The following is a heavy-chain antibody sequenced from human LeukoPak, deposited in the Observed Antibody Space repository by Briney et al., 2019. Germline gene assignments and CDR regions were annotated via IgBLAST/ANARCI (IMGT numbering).Heavy chain of an antibody. CDR3: ARDRGSGSYRNGMDV. J-gene: IGHJ6*02. Sequence: GGSLRLSCAASAFTFSSYGMHWVRQAPGKGLEWVAVISYDGSNKYYADSVKGRFTISRDNSKNTLYLQMNSLRAEDTAVYYCARDRGSGSYRNGMDVWGQGTTVTVSS. V-gene: IGHV3-30*03. CDR1: AFTFSSYG. D-gene: IGHD3-10*01. CDR2: ISYDGSNK.